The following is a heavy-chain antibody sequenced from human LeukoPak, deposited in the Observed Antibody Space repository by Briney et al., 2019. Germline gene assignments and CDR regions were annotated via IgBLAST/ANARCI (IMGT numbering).Heavy chain of an antibody. Sequence: GGSLRLSCAASGFTFSSYAMNWGRQAPGKGLEWVSGISGSGGSTYYADSVKGRFTISRDNSKNTLYLQMNSLRAEDTAVYYCARVLIRFPDRHYFDYWGQGTLVTVSS. V-gene: IGHV3-23*01. CDR1: GFTFSSYA. D-gene: IGHD3-3*01. CDR3: ARVLIRFPDRHYFDY. CDR2: ISGSGGST. J-gene: IGHJ4*02.